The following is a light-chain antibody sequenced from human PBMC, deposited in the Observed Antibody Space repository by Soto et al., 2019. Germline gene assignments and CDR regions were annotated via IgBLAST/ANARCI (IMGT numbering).Light chain of an antibody. CDR3: QQYNNWSPWT. CDR2: GAS. Sequence: ELVMTQSPATLSVSPGEIATLSCRSSQSVSSNVAWYQQKPGQAPSLLIYGASTRATGIPARFSGSGAGTEFTLTISSLQSEDFAVYSCQQYNNWSPWTFGQGTKVQIK. CDR1: QSVSSN. V-gene: IGKV3-15*01. J-gene: IGKJ1*01.